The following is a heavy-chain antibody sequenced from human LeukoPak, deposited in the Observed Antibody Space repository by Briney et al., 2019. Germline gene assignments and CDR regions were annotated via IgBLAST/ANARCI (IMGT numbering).Heavy chain of an antibody. J-gene: IGHJ4*02. CDR2: IYSGGST. V-gene: IGHV3-66*04. D-gene: IGHD3-16*02. CDR3: ARLRSYVWGSYRYTGFDY. CDR1: GFTVSSNY. Sequence: GGSLRLSCAASGFTVSSNYMSWVRQAPGKGLEWVSVIYSGGSTYYADSVKGRFTISRDNSKNTLYLQMNSLRAEDTAVYYCARLRSYVWGSYRYTGFDYWGQGTLVTVSS.